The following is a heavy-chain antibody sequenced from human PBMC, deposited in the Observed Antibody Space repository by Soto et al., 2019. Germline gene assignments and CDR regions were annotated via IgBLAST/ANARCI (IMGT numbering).Heavy chain of an antibody. CDR1: GFTFTSSA. CDR2: IVVGSGNT. J-gene: IGHJ6*02. D-gene: IGHD3-22*01. CDR3: AAGGRHDSSGYYLDYYYGMDV. Sequence: SVKVSCKASGFTFTSSAVQWVRQARGQRLEWIGWIVVGSGNTNYAQKFQERVTITRDMSTSTAYMELSSLRSEDTAVYYCAAGGRHDSSGYYLDYYYGMDVWGQGTTVTVSS. V-gene: IGHV1-58*01.